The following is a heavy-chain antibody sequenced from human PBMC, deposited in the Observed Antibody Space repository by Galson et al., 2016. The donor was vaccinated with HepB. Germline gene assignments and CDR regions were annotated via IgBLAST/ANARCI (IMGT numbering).Heavy chain of an antibody. J-gene: IGHJ6*02. CDR3: RYGMDV. CDR2: IKSKTDGGTT. CDR1: GFTFSNAW. V-gene: IGHV3-15*01. Sequence: SLRLSCAASGFTFSNAWMSWVRQAPGKGLEWVGRIKSKTDGGTTDYAAPVKVRFSSSRADSKNTLYLQMNSLKTEDTAVYYCRYGMDVWGQGTTVTVSS.